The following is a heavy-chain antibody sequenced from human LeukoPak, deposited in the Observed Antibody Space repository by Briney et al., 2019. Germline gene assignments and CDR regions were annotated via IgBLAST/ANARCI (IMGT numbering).Heavy chain of an antibody. CDR1: GFTVSSNY. Sequence: GGSLRLSCAASGFTVSSNYMSWVRQAPGKGLEWVSAISGSGGSTYYADSVKGRFTISRDNSKNTLYLQMNSLRAEDTAVYYCAKGIQLWNFDSWGQGTLFTASS. CDR3: AKGIQLWNFDS. CDR2: ISGSGGST. J-gene: IGHJ4*02. V-gene: IGHV3-23*01. D-gene: IGHD5-18*01.